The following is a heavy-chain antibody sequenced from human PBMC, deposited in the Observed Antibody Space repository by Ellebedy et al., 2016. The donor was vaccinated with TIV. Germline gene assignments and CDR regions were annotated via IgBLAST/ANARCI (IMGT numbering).Heavy chain of an antibody. CDR3: AKVANWNYAIDY. Sequence: AASVKVSCKASSYTFNSNDGISWVRQAPGQGLEWVGWISADNGDTYYAQKFQGRVTMTTDTSTSTAYMELRSLRSDDTAMYYCAKVANWNYAIDYWGQGTLVTVSS. CDR1: SYTFNSNDG. J-gene: IGHJ4*02. D-gene: IGHD1-7*01. V-gene: IGHV1-18*04. CDR2: ISADNGDT.